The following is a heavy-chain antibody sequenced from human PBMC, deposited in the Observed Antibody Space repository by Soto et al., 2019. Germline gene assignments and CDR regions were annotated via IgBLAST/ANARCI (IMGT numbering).Heavy chain of an antibody. V-gene: IGHV1-69*12. CDR3: AAWLRMAGIGNYYYGMDA. Sequence: QVQLVQSGAEVKKPGSSMKVSCKASGGTFSDFAFSWVRQAPGQGPEWMGGILPIFGRADYAQKFRDRVNITAAACTSTSFVEVRSLTSEDTAIYNCAAWLRMAGIGNYYYGMDAWGQGPTVTVSS. D-gene: IGHD6-19*01. J-gene: IGHJ6*02. CDR2: ILPIFGRA. CDR1: GGTFSDFA.